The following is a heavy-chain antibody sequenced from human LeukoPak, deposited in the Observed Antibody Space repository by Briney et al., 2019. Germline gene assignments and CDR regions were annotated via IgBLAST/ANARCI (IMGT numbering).Heavy chain of an antibody. J-gene: IGHJ5*02. V-gene: IGHV5-51*01. CDR2: IYPGDSDT. D-gene: IGHD6-25*01. CDR3: ARRRYSSGSGVEFDP. Sequence: GESLKTSCKGSGYSFTSYWIGWVRQMPGKGLEWMGIIYPGDSDTRYSPSFQGQVTTSADKSISTAYLQWSSLKASDTAMYYCARRRYSSGSGVEFDPWGQGTLVTVSS. CDR1: GYSFTSYW.